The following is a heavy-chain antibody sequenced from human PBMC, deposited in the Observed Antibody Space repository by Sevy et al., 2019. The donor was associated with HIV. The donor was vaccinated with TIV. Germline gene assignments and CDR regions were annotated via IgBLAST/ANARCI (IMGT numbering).Heavy chain of an antibody. CDR3: AKEDDFRSDYGMDV. J-gene: IGHJ6*02. CDR2: IWHDGSNQ. Sequence: GGSLRLSCTASGFIFSSYGMHWVRQAPGKGLEWVAVIWHDGSNQNFAYSVKGRFTISRDNSRKTLYLEMNSLRADDTAVYYCAKEDDFRSDYGMDVWGQGTTVTVSS. CDR1: GFIFSSYG. D-gene: IGHD1-1*01. V-gene: IGHV3-33*06.